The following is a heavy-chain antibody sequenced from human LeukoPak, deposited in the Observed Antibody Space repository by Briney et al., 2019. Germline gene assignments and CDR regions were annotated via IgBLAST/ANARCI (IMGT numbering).Heavy chain of an antibody. Sequence: ASVKVSCKASGYTFTSYYMHWVRQAPGQGLEWMGIINPSGGSTNYAQKFQGRVTITADKSTSTAYMELSSPRSEDTAVYYCASIVGASSAFDIWGQGTMVTVSS. D-gene: IGHD1-26*01. J-gene: IGHJ3*02. CDR3: ASIVGASSAFDI. V-gene: IGHV1-46*01. CDR1: GYTFTSYY. CDR2: INPSGGST.